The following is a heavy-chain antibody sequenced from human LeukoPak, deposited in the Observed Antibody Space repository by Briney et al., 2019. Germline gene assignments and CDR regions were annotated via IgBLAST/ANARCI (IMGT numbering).Heavy chain of an antibody. Sequence: PGRSPRLSCAASGFTFSSYGMHWVRQAPGKGLEWVAVISYDGSNEYYADSVKGRFTISRDNSKNTLYLQMNSLRAEDTAVYYCATAMDTYYFDYWGQGTTVTVSS. V-gene: IGHV3-30*03. J-gene: IGHJ4*03. CDR1: GFTFSSYG. CDR3: ATAMDTYYFDY. CDR2: ISYDGSNE. D-gene: IGHD2-2*01.